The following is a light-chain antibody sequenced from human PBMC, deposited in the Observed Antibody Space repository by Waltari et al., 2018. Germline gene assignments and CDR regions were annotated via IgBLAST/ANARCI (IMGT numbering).Light chain of an antibody. Sequence: DIVMTQSPLSLTVTPGEPASISCTSSRSLLHDNVNNYLDWYHQRPGQSPQLLISLASKRASGVPERFSGSGSGTDFTLRITRVKAEDVGVYYCMQSLERLSFGQGTRLEIK. CDR3: MQSLERLS. CDR2: LAS. J-gene: IGKJ5*01. V-gene: IGKV2-28*01. CDR1: RSLLHDNVNNY.